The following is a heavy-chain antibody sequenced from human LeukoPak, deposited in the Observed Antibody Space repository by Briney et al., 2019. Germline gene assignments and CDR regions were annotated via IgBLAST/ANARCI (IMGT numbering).Heavy chain of an antibody. CDR2: INPNSGGT. D-gene: IGHD3-3*01. J-gene: IGHJ1*01. Sequence: ASVKVSCKASGYTFTGYYMHWVRQTPGQGLEWMGWINPNSGGTNYAQKFQGRVTMTRDTSISTAYMELSRLRSDDTAVYYCARVGPRFLVGYFQHWGQGTLVTVSS. CDR3: ARVGPRFLVGYFQH. V-gene: IGHV1-2*02. CDR1: GYTFTGYY.